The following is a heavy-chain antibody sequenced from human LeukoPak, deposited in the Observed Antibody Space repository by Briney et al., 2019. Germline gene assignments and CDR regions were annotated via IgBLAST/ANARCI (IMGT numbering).Heavy chain of an antibody. D-gene: IGHD6-19*01. Sequence: ASVKVSCKASGYTFTSYYMHWVRQAPGLGLEWMGIINPSGGSTSYAQKFQGRVTMTRDTSISTAYMELSRLRSGDTAVYYCARDLAVASFDYWGQGTLVTVSS. V-gene: IGHV1-46*01. J-gene: IGHJ4*02. CDR2: INPSGGST. CDR1: GYTFTSYY. CDR3: ARDLAVASFDY.